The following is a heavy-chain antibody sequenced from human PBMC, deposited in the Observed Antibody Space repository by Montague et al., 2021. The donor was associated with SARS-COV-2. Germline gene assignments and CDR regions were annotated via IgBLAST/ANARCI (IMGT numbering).Heavy chain of an antibody. Sequence: SETLSLTCTVSGGSVSGTSYYWAWIRQPPGKGLEWIVNIHHSGTTFYXLSLKSRVTISVDTSKNEVSLKLNSVTAADTAVYYCARQEGPAGKRWFDPWGQGTLVTVSS. V-gene: IGHV4-39*01. J-gene: IGHJ5*02. CDR2: IHHSGTT. D-gene: IGHD2-2*01. CDR1: GGSVSGTSYY. CDR3: ARQEGPAGKRWFDP.